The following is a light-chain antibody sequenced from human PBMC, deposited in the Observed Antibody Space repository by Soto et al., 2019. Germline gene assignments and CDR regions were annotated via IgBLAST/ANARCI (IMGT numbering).Light chain of an antibody. Sequence: QLVLTQSPSASASLGASVKLTCTLSSGHSSYAIAWHQQQPEKGPRYLMKLNSDGSHSKGDWIPDRFSGSSSGAERYIIISSLQSEDEADYYCQTWGTGIHVFGTGTKVTVL. V-gene: IGLV4-69*01. CDR3: QTWGTGIHV. CDR1: SGHSSYA. CDR2: LNSDGSH. J-gene: IGLJ1*01.